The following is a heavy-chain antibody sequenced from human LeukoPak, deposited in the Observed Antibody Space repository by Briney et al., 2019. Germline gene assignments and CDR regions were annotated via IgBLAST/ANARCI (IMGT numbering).Heavy chain of an antibody. J-gene: IGHJ5*02. D-gene: IGHD1-14*01. CDR1: GFTFSGYW. V-gene: IGHV3-74*01. CDR3: ARDPRNMGLDP. CDR2: INSDGSSL. Sequence: PGRSLRLSCAASGFTFSGYWMHWVRQAPGKGLVWVSRINSDGSSLHYADSVKGRFTISRDNAKNTLYLQMNSLGAEDTAVYYCARDPRNMGLDPWGQGTLVTVSS.